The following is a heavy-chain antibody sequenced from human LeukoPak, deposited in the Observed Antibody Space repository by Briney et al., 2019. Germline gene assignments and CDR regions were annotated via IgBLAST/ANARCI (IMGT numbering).Heavy chain of an antibody. J-gene: IGHJ6*03. CDR2: INAGNGNT. CDR3: ARDRVRGSGSYYTQHYYYYYYMDV. Sequence: ASVKVSCKASGYTFTSYAMHWVRQAPGQRLEWMGWINAGNGNTKYSQEFQGRVTITRDTSTSTAYMELRSLRSDDTAVYYCARDRVRGSGSYYTQHYYYYYYMDVWGKGTTVTISS. V-gene: IGHV1-3*01. D-gene: IGHD1-26*01. CDR1: GYTFTSYA.